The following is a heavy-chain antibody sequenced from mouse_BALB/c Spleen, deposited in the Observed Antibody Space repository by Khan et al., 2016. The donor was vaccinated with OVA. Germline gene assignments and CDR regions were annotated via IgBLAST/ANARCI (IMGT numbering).Heavy chain of an antibody. CDR3: ARRGYDYGRGALFAY. Sequence: QVQLKQPGPGLVQPSQSLSITCTVPGFPLTNYSVHWVRQSPGKGLEWLGVIWSAGSTDYNAVFISRLTIRKDNARSQVFFKMNSLQPNDTAIYYCARRGYDYGRGALFAYWGQGTLVTVSA. CDR2: IWSAGST. J-gene: IGHJ3*01. D-gene: IGHD2-4*01. V-gene: IGHV2-2*02. CDR1: GFPLTNYS.